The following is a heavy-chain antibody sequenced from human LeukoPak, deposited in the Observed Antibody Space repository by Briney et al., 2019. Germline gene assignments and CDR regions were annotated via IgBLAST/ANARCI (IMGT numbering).Heavy chain of an antibody. CDR1: GYSFTTYW. CDR2: IYPGDFDT. CDR3: ARHVYSSSSATYNWFDP. Sequence: GESLKISCKGSGYSFTTYWIGWVRQMPGKGLEWMGIIYPGDFDTRYSPSFQGQVTISADKSISTAYLQWSSLKASDTAMYYCARHVYSSSSATYNWFDPWGQGTLVTVSS. V-gene: IGHV5-51*01. J-gene: IGHJ5*02. D-gene: IGHD6-6*01.